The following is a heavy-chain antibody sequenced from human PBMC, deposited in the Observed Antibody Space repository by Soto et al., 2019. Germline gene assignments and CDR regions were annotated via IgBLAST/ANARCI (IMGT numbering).Heavy chain of an antibody. Sequence: ASVKVSCKASGYIFTGNYMHWVRQAPGQGLEYMGWVNPNNGATNYAQNFQGRVTMTWDTSISTAYMEVRRLRSDDTAVYYCAPHYPDSSGYFDHWGQGTLVTVSS. CDR2: VNPNNGAT. V-gene: IGHV1-2*02. D-gene: IGHD3-22*01. CDR3: APHYPDSSGYFDH. J-gene: IGHJ4*02. CDR1: GYIFTGNY.